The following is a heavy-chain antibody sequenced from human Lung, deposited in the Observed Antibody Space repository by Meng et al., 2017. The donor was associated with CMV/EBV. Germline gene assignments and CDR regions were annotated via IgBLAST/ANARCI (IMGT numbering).Heavy chain of an antibody. Sequence: VQLVQLGAGVKRAGASVKVTWKASGYTFTGYYMHWLRQAPGQGLEWVGRITPSSGGTTYAQKFQGMVTMTRDTSISTAYMELSSLRSDDAAIYYCVRANLGSADYWGQGTLVTVSS. J-gene: IGHJ4*02. CDR3: VRANLGSADY. V-gene: IGHV1-2*06. D-gene: IGHD7-27*01. CDR2: ITPSSGGT. CDR1: GYTFTGYY.